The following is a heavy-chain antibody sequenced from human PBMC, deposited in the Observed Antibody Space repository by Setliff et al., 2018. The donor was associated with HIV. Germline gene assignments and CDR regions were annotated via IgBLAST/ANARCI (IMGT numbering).Heavy chain of an antibody. Sequence: ASVKVSCKASGYTSTSYDINWVRQATGQRLEWMGWINMYTANPSYAQGFTGRFVFSLDTSVSTAYLQISSLEAEDTALYYCARDRYGASFDSWGPGTLVTVSS. J-gene: IGHJ4*02. CDR2: INMYTANP. D-gene: IGHD3-16*02. CDR1: GYTSTSYD. V-gene: IGHV7-4-1*02. CDR3: ARDRYGASFDS.